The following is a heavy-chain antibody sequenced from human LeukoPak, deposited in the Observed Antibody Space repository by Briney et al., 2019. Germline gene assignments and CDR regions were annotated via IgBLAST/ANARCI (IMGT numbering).Heavy chain of an antibody. J-gene: IGHJ5*02. CDR1: GGSISSSSYY. Sequence: PSETLSLTCTVSGGSISSSSYYWGWIRQPPGKGLEWIGSIYYSGSTYYNPSLKSRVTISVDTSKNQFSLKLNSVTAADTAVYYCARDKFWFDPWGQGTLVTVSS. CDR2: IYYSGST. CDR3: ARDKFWFDP. V-gene: IGHV4-39*07.